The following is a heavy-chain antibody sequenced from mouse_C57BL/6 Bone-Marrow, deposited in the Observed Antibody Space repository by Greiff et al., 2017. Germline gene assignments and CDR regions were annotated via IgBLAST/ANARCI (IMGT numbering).Heavy chain of an antibody. CDR3: ATRSSGCEAMDY. Sequence: EVQLQQSGAELVRPGASVKLSCTASGFNIKDDDMYWVHQSPEQGLEWVGWIGTEDGDTDYASKFQGKVTITADTSSNTLYLQLSSLKSEDTAVYYCATRSSGCEAMDYWGQGTSVTVSS. CDR2: IGTEDGDT. J-gene: IGHJ4*01. V-gene: IGHV14-4*01. CDR1: GFNIKDDD. D-gene: IGHD3-2*02.